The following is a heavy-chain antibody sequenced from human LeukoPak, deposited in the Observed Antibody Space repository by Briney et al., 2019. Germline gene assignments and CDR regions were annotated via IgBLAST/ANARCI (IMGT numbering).Heavy chain of an antibody. D-gene: IGHD3-9*01. CDR1: GFPFSINA. V-gene: IGHV3-23*01. J-gene: IGHJ4*02. CDR2: LNHDYTII. Sequence: GGSLRLSCAAFGFPFSINAMTWVRQAPGKGLEWLATLNHDYTIIHYADSVKGRFTISRDNSKNTVYLQMNSLRAEDTAVYYCARGDDILTGAVDYWGQGTLVTVSS. CDR3: ARGDDILTGAVDY.